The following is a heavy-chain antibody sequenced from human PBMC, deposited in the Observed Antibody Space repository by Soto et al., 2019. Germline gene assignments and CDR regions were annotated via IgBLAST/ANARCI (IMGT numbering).Heavy chain of an antibody. V-gene: IGHV1-8*01. CDR3: ARDAYSYKYFSDY. CDR2: VNPNSGKT. J-gene: IGHJ4*02. D-gene: IGHD5-18*01. Sequence: SVKVSCKASGYTFTSYDIMWVRQATGQGLEWMGWVNPNSGKTDSAQKFQGRVTMTWNTSIKTVYMELSGLRSEDTALYYCARDAYSYKYFSDYWGLGTLVTVSS. CDR1: GYTFTSYD.